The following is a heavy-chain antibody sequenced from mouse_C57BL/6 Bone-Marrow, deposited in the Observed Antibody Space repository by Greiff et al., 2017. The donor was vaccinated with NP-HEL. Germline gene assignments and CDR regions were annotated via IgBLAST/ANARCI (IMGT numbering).Heavy chain of an antibody. CDR3: ARRGYGSSNFDV. J-gene: IGHJ1*03. CDR1: GYTFNSHW. CDR2: IVPGSGST. V-gene: IGHV1-56*01. D-gene: IGHD1-1*01. Sequence: QVQLQQSGPELVRPGASVKISCKAPGYTFNSHWMQWVRQRPGQGLEWIGEIVPGSGSTYYNEKFKGKATLTVDTSSSTAYMQLSSLTSEDSAVYFCARRGYGSSNFDVWGTGTTVTVSS.